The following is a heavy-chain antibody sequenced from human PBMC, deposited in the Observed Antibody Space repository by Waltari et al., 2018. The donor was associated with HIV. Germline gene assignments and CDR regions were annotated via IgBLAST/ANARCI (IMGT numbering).Heavy chain of an antibody. CDR2: IKQDGSEK. Sequence: EVQLLESGGGLVQPGGSLRLSCAASGFTFSSSWMSWVRQAPGKGLEWVANIKQDGSEKYYVDSVKGRFTISRDNAKNSLYLQMNSLRAEDTAVYYCARDRHYDILTGSYFDYWGQGTLVTVSS. CDR1: GFTFSSSW. J-gene: IGHJ4*02. V-gene: IGHV3-7*01. CDR3: ARDRHYDILTGSYFDY. D-gene: IGHD3-9*01.